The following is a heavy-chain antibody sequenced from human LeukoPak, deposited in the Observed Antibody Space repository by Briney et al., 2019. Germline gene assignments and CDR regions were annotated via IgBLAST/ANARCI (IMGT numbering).Heavy chain of an antibody. D-gene: IGHD5-18*01. J-gene: IGHJ4*02. Sequence: EESLKISCKGSGYGFNSYWIGWVRQMPGKGLEWMGIMNPRDYYTQYSPSFQGQVTISADRSIGTAYLQWSSLKASDTAMYYCARGSDRGYNYGFDYWGQGTLVTVSS. CDR3: ARGSDRGYNYGFDY. CDR1: GYGFNSYW. V-gene: IGHV5-51*01. CDR2: MNPRDYYT.